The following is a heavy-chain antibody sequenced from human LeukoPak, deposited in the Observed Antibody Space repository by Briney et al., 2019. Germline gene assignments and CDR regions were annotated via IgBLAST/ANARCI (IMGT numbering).Heavy chain of an antibody. CDR1: GFTFSSYA. V-gene: IGHV3-23*01. J-gene: IGHJ4*02. CDR3: TAQLYDYVWGSYRDFDY. D-gene: IGHD3-16*02. Sequence: GGSLRLSCAASGFTFSSYAMSWVRQAPGQGLEWVSAISGSGGSTYYADSVKGRFTISRDNSKNTLYLQMNSLRAEDTAVYYCTAQLYDYVWGSYRDFDYWGQGTLVTVSS. CDR2: ISGSGGST.